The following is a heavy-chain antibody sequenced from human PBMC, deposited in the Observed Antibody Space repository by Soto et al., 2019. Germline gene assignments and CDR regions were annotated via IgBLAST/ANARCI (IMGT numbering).Heavy chain of an antibody. Sequence: GASVKVSCKASGYTSADFGISWVRQAPGQGLEWMGWVSGNNGASNPAPKVQGRITMTLDTSTGVSYMALRSLRSGDTAIYYCVRDQKYFRVNGNWFDSWGQGTLVTVSS. CDR1: GYTSADFG. CDR2: VSGNNGAS. V-gene: IGHV1-18*04. CDR3: VRDQKYFRVNGNWFDS. J-gene: IGHJ5*01. D-gene: IGHD2-2*01.